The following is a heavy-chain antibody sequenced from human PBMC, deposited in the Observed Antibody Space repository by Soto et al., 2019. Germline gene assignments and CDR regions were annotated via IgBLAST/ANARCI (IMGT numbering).Heavy chain of an antibody. J-gene: IGHJ4*02. CDR3: ASSSGWGYRAFDY. CDR1: GDTFTFYS. V-gene: IGHV1-69*02. Sequence: QVQLVQSGAEVKRPGSSVKVSCKASGDTFTFYSINWVRQAPGLGLEWMGRINPILSMSNYAQRFHGRVTMTANKSTSTDYKELSSLRSEDTALYYCASSSGWGYRAFDYWGQGALVTVSS. CDR2: INPILSMS. D-gene: IGHD3-10*01.